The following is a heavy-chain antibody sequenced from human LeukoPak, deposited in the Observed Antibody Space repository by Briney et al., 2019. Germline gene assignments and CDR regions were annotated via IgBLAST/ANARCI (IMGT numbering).Heavy chain of an antibody. J-gene: IGHJ4*02. CDR2: IKQDGSEK. V-gene: IGHV3-7*01. CDR3: ARDRVNWNDVPY. D-gene: IGHD1-20*01. CDR1: GFMFSTFW. Sequence: GGSLRLSCAASGFMFSTFWMNWVRQAPGKGLEWVANIKQDGSEKYYVDSVKGRFTISRDNAKNSLYLQMNSLRAEDTAVYYCARDRVNWNDVPYWGQGTLVTVSS.